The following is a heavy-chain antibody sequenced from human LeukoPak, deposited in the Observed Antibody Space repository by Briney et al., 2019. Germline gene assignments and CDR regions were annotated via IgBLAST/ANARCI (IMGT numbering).Heavy chain of an antibody. D-gene: IGHD1-14*01. CDR3: ARVLRVAEYYYHAMDV. CDR2: IYTSGST. Sequence: SETLSLTCSVSGGSISSYYWSWIRQPAGKGLEWIGRIYTSGSTKYNPSLKSRVTMSVDTSKNQFSLKLSSVTAADTAVYYCARVLRVAEYYYHAMDVWGQGTTVTVSS. CDR1: GGSISSYY. V-gene: IGHV4-4*07. J-gene: IGHJ6*02.